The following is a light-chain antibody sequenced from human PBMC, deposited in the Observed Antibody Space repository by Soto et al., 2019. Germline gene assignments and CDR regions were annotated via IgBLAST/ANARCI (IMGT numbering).Light chain of an antibody. CDR1: NSDVGGYNY. CDR3: CSYAGNYIYV. Sequence: QSVLTQPRSVSGSPGQSVTISCAGTNSDVGGYNYVSWYQQHSGKAPKLMIYDATKRPSGVPDRFSGSKSGNTASLTISGLQADDEADYYCCSYAGNYIYVFGTGTKLTVL. J-gene: IGLJ1*01. V-gene: IGLV2-11*01. CDR2: DAT.